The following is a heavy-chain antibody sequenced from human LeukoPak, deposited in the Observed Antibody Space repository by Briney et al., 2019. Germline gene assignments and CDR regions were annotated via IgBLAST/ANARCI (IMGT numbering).Heavy chain of an antibody. D-gene: IGHD3-22*01. CDR2: ISNGATSM. J-gene: IGHJ4*02. Sequence: GGSLRLSCAASGFTFSNYYMSWIRQAPGKGLDWISYISNGATSMSYADSVKGRFTISRDNSKNTLYLQMNSLRAEDTAVYYCARDYYDSSGLDYWGQGTLVTVSS. V-gene: IGHV3-11*04. CDR3: ARDYYDSSGLDY. CDR1: GFTFSNYY.